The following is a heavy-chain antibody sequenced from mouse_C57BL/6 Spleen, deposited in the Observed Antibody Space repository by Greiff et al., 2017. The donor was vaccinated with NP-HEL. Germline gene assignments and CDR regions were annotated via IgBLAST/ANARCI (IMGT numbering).Heavy chain of an antibody. J-gene: IGHJ4*01. D-gene: IGHD1-1*01. V-gene: IGHV5-16*01. CDR1: GFTFSDYY. Sequence: EVHLVESEGGLVQPGSSMKLSCTASGFTFSDYYMAWVRQVPEKGLEWVANINYDGSSTYYLDSLKSRFIISRDNAKNILYLQMSSLKSEDTATYYCAREGVTTVVATNAMDYWGQGTSVTVSS. CDR2: INYDGSST. CDR3: AREGVTTVVATNAMDY.